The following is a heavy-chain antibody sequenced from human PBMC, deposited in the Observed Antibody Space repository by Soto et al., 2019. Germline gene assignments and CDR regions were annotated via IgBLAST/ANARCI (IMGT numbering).Heavy chain of an antibody. CDR2: LTGSSSNI. CDR1: GFSFRNYA. CDR3: ANGRATYGLLTHDY. J-gene: IGHJ4*02. D-gene: IGHD3-10*01. Sequence: GGSLRLSCAASGFSFRNYAMSWVRQAPGRGLEWISTLTGSSSNIYYADSVKGRFAISRDNSRNTLYLQMNSLTAEDTAVYYCANGRATYGLLTHDYWGQGTLVTVSS. V-gene: IGHV3-23*01.